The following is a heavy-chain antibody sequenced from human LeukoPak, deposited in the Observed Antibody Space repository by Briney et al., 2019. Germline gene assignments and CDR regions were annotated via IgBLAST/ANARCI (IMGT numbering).Heavy chain of an antibody. V-gene: IGHV4-59*01. CDR3: ARAHSSSWYMDY. CDR1: GGSISSYY. CDR2: IYYSGST. Sequence: KPSETLSLTCSVSGGSISSYYWSWIRQPPGEGLEWIGYIYYSGSTNYNPSLKSRVTISVDTSENQLSLKLSSVTAADTAVYYCARAHSSSWYMDYWGQGTLVTVSS. J-gene: IGHJ4*02. D-gene: IGHD6-13*01.